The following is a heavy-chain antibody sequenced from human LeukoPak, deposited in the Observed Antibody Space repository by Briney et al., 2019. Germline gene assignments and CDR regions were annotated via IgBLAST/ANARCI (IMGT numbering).Heavy chain of an antibody. CDR1: GFTFTSSA. CDR3: ARTSADYCYGMDV. J-gene: IGHJ6*02. CDR2: IVVGSGNT. V-gene: IGHV1-58*01. Sequence: SVKVSCKASGFTFTSSAVQWVRQARGQRLEWIGWIVVGSGNTNYAQKLQGRVTMTTDTSTSTAYMELRSLRSDDTAVYYCARTSADYCYGMDVWGQGTTVTVSS. D-gene: IGHD1-14*01.